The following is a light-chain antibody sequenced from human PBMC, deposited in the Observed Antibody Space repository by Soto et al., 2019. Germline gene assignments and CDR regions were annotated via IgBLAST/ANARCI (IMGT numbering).Light chain of an antibody. CDR1: SSNIGAGYD. J-gene: IGLJ1*01. CDR2: ANS. V-gene: IGLV1-40*01. Sequence: QPVLTQPPSVSGAPGQRVTISCTGSSSNIGAGYDVHWYQQLPGTAPSLLIYANSNRPSGVPDRFSGSKSGTSASLAITGLQAEDEADYYCQSYDSTLSLYVFGTGTKLTVL. CDR3: QSYDSTLSLYV.